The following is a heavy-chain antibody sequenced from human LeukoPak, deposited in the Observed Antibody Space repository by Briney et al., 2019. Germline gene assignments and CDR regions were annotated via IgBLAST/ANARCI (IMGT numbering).Heavy chain of an antibody. Sequence: ASVKVSCKASGYTFTGYYMHWVRQAPGQGLEWMGWINPNSGGTNYAQKFQGRVTMTRDTSISTAYMELSRLRSDDTAVYYCARRHDSSGYYYPDAFDIWGQGTMVTVSS. CDR3: ARRHDSSGYYYPDAFDI. J-gene: IGHJ3*02. CDR1: GYTFTGYY. D-gene: IGHD3-22*01. CDR2: INPNSGGT. V-gene: IGHV1-2*02.